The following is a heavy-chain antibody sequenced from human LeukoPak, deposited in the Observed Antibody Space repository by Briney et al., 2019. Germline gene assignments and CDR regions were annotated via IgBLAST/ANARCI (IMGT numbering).Heavy chain of an antibody. D-gene: IGHD6-19*01. V-gene: IGHV1-69*05. J-gene: IGHJ4*02. CDR1: GGTFSSYA. Sequence: ASVKVSCKASGGTFSSYAISWVRQVPGQGLEWMGRIIPIFGTANYAQKFQGRVTITTDESTSTAYMELSSLRSEDTAVYYCARSPGGIAVAGGDYWGQGTLVTVSS. CDR3: ARSPGGIAVAGGDY. CDR2: IIPIFGTA.